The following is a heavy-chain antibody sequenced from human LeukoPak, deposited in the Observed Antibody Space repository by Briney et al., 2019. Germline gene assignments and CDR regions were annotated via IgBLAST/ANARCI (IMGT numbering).Heavy chain of an antibody. D-gene: IGHD6-13*01. CDR2: ISAYNCNT. CDR3: ARDRSKQKLVLEYFDL. J-gene: IGHJ2*01. Sequence: ASVKVSCKASGYTFTSYGISWVRQAPGQGLEWMGCISAYNCNTNYAQKLQGRVTMSTDKSPNTDYMELRSLRSDDPDVYYCARDRSKQKLVLEYFDLWGRGTLVTVSS. V-gene: IGHV1-18*01. CDR1: GYTFTSYG.